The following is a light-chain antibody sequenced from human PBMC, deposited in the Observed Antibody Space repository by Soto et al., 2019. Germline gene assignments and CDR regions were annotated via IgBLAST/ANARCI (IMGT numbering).Light chain of an antibody. CDR2: GAS. J-gene: IGKJ1*01. CDR3: QQYGSSPWT. V-gene: IGKV3-20*01. Sequence: EIVLTQSPGTLPLSPGERATLSCRASQSVSSSFLAWYRQKPGQAPRLLIYGASGRATGIPDRFSGSGSGTDFTLTISRLEPEDFATYYCQQYGSSPWTFGQGTKVEIK. CDR1: QSVSSSF.